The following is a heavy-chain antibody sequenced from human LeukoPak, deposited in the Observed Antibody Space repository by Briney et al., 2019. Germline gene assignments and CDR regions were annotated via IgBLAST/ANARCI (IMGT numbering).Heavy chain of an antibody. Sequence: GGSLRLSCAASGFIVSSNYMTWVRQAPGKGLEWVSVIYSGGSTYYADSVKGRFTISRDNSKNSLYLQMNTLSSGDTAVYYCARWNDGWEFDYWGQGTLVSVSS. J-gene: IGHJ4*02. CDR1: GFIVSSNY. V-gene: IGHV3-53*01. CDR2: IYSGGST. CDR3: ARWNDGWEFDY. D-gene: IGHD1-1*01.